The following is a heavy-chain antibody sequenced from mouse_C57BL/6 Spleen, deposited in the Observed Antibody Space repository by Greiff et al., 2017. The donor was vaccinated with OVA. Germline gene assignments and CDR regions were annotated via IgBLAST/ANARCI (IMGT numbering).Heavy chain of an antibody. CDR3: TRGGYPYYYAMDY. Sequence: EVMLVESGEGLVKPGGSLKLSCAASGFTFSSYAMSWVRQTPEKRLEWVAYISSGGDYIYYADTVKGRFTISRDNARNTLYLQMSSLKSEDTAMYYCTRGGYPYYYAMDYWGQGTSVTVSS. CDR2: ISSGGDYI. CDR1: GFTFSSYA. V-gene: IGHV5-9-1*02. D-gene: IGHD2-2*01. J-gene: IGHJ4*01.